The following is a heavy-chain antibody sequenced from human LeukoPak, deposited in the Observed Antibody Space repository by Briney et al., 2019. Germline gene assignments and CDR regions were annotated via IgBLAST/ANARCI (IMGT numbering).Heavy chain of an antibody. V-gene: IGHV3-53*01. CDR2: IYSGGST. D-gene: IGHD3-22*01. CDR1: GFTVSSNY. Sequence: GSLRLSCAASGFTVSSNYMSWVRQAPGKGLEWVSVIYSGGSTYYADSVKGRFTISRDNSKNTLYLQMNSLRAEDTAVYYCAKDQYYDSSGYDYWGQGTLVTVSS. CDR3: AKDQYYDSSGYDY. J-gene: IGHJ4*02.